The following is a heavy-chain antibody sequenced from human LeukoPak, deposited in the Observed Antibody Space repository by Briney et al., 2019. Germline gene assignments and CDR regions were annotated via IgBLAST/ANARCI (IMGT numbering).Heavy chain of an antibody. J-gene: IGHJ4*02. CDR2: ITNTGGST. CDR3: ARDREGFGESYFDY. D-gene: IGHD3-10*01. CDR1: GFTFSSYE. V-gene: IGHV3-23*01. Sequence: GGSLRLSCAASGFTFSSYEMNWVRQAPGKGLEWVSSITNTGGSTYYADSVKGRFTISRDNSKNTLYLQMNSLRAEDTAMYYCARDREGFGESYFDYWGQGTLVTVSS.